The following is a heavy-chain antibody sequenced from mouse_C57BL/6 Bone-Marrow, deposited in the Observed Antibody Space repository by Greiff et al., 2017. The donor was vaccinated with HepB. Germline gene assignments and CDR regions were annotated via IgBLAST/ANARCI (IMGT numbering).Heavy chain of an antibody. CDR2: IYPGSGST. CDR1: GYTFTSYW. Sequence: QVQLQQPGAELVKPGASVKMSCKASGYTFTSYWITWVKQRPGQGLEWIGDIYPGSGSTNYNEKFKSKATLTVDTSSSTAYMQLSSLTSEDSAVYYCARWGYYGSSYCWYVDVWGTGTTVTVSS. J-gene: IGHJ1*03. D-gene: IGHD1-1*01. CDR3: ARWGYYGSSYCWYVDV. V-gene: IGHV1-55*01.